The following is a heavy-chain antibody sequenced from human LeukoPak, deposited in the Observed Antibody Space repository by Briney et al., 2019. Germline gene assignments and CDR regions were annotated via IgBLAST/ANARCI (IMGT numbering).Heavy chain of an antibody. CDR1: GITFSSYG. CDR2: IRYDGSNK. J-gene: IGHJ3*02. V-gene: IGHV3-30*02. D-gene: IGHD3-3*01. Sequence: GGSLRLSCAASGITFSSYGMHWVRQAPGKGLEWVAFIRYDGSNKYYADSVKGRFTISRDNSKNTLYLQMNSLRAEDTAVYYCAKEPRITIFGVVKRGAFDIWGQGTMVTVSS. CDR3: AKEPRITIFGVVKRGAFDI.